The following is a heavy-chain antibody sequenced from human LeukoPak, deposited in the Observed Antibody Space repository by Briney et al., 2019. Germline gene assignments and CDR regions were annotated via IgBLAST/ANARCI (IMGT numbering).Heavy chain of an antibody. Sequence: GGSLGLSCAASGFTFKDYWMTWVRQAPGKGLEWVADINKDGSESTYVGSVKGRFTISRDNAKNSLYLQMNSLRVEDTAVYYCARDRIFYHDTGGYLDYWGQGTLVTVSS. CDR3: ARDRIFYHDTGGYLDY. J-gene: IGHJ4*02. CDR2: INKDGSES. D-gene: IGHD3-22*01. V-gene: IGHV3-7*01. CDR1: GFTFKDYW.